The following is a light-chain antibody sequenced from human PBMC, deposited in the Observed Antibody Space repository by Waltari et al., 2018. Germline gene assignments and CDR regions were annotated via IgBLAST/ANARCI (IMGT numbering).Light chain of an antibody. Sequence: QSALTQPASVSGSPGPSIIIPCPGTSSDVGGYNYVPWYQQHPGKAPKLMIYDVSNRPSGVSNRFSGSKSGNTASLTISGLQAEDEADYYCSSYTSSSTYVFGTGTKVTVL. CDR1: SSDVGGYNY. V-gene: IGLV2-14*03. J-gene: IGLJ1*01. CDR3: SSYTSSSTYV. CDR2: DVS.